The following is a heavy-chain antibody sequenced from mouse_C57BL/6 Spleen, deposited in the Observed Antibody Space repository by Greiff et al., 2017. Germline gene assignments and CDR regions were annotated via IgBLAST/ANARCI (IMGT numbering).Heavy chain of an antibody. V-gene: IGHV1-50*01. Sequence: VQLQQPGAELVKPGASVKLSCKASGYTFTSYWMQWVKQRPGQGLEWIGEIDPSDSYTNSNQKFKGKSTLTVDTSSSTAYMQLSSLTSEDSAVYYCASFYGSSYDGYYFDYWGQGTTLTVSS. CDR1: GYTFTSYW. J-gene: IGHJ2*01. CDR2: IDPSDSYT. CDR3: ASFYGSSYDGYYFDY. D-gene: IGHD1-1*01.